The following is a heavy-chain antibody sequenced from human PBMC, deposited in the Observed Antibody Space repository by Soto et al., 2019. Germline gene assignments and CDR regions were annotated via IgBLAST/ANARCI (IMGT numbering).Heavy chain of an antibody. V-gene: IGHV3-33*01. D-gene: IGHD5-18*01. CDR1: GFTFSSYG. J-gene: IGHJ4*02. CDR2: IWYDGSNK. CDR3: ARGSDVDTAMATFDY. Sequence: QVQLVESGGGVVQPGRSLRLSCAASGFTFSSYGMHWVRQAPGKGLEWVAVIWYDGSNKYYADSVKGRFTISRDNSKNTLYLQMNSLRAEDTAVYYCARGSDVDTAMATFDYWGQGTLVTVS.